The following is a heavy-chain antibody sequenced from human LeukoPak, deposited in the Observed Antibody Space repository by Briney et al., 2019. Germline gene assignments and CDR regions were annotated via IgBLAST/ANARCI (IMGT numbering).Heavy chain of an antibody. CDR2: ISGSGGST. Sequence: GGSLRLSCAASGFTFSSYAMSWVRQAPGKGLEWVSAISGSGGSTYYADSVKGRLTISRDNSKNTLYLQMNSLRAEDTAVYYCAKRPAVYYYDSSGYYPFDYWGQGTLVTVSS. D-gene: IGHD3-22*01. CDR3: AKRPAVYYYDSSGYYPFDY. CDR1: GFTFSSYA. V-gene: IGHV3-23*01. J-gene: IGHJ4*02.